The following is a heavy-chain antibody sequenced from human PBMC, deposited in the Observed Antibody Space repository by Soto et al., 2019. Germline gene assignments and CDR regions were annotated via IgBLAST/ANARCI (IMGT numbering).Heavy chain of an antibody. CDR1: GFTFSSYA. Sequence: EVQLLESGGGLVQPGGSLRLSCAASGFTFSSYAMSWVRQAPGKGLEWVSAISGSGGSTYYADSVKGRFTISRDNSKNTLYLQMNSLRAEDTAVYYCAKDPQRRIAVAGTGWFDPWGQGTLVTVSS. CDR2: ISGSGGST. CDR3: AKDPQRRIAVAGTGWFDP. D-gene: IGHD6-19*01. V-gene: IGHV3-23*01. J-gene: IGHJ5*02.